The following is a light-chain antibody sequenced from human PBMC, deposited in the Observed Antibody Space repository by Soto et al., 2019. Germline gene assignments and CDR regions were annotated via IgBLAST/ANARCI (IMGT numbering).Light chain of an antibody. V-gene: IGKV3D-15*01. CDR2: GAN. J-gene: IGKJ1*01. CDR3: QQYNNWPT. CDR1: QSVTSSY. Sequence: EIVLTQSPGTLSLSPGERATLSCRASQSVTSSYLAWYQQKPGQAPRLLIYGANSRATGTPARFSGSGSGTEFTLTISSLQSEDFAVYYCQQYNNWPTFGQGTKVDIK.